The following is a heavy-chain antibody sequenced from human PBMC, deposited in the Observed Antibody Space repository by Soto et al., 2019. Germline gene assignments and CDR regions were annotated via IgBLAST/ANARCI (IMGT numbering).Heavy chain of an antibody. CDR2: IYYRGTT. Sequence: QVQLQESGPGLVQPSQTLSLTCTVSGDSISSGDYYWSWVRQSPGKGLEWIGCIYYRGTTYYNPSLETRLTMSVDTSKNQFSLRLSSVTAADTAMYFCARDFKRYSSSSGPLEYWGQGTLVTVSS. CDR3: ARDFKRYSSSSGPLEY. J-gene: IGHJ4*02. D-gene: IGHD6-6*01. CDR1: GDSISSGDYY. V-gene: IGHV4-30-4*01.